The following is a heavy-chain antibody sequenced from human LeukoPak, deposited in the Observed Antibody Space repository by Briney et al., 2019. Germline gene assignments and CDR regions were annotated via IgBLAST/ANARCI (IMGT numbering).Heavy chain of an antibody. CDR3: ARARGRYCSSTRCLNNWFDP. CDR2: ISAYNGNT. Sequence: ASVKVSCKASGYTFTSYGISWVRQASGQGLEWMGWISAYNGNTNYAQKLQGRVTMTTDTSTSTAYMELRSLRSDDTAVYYCARARGRYCSSTRCLNNWFDPWGQGTLVTVSS. CDR1: GYTFTSYG. D-gene: IGHD2-2*01. J-gene: IGHJ5*02. V-gene: IGHV1-18*01.